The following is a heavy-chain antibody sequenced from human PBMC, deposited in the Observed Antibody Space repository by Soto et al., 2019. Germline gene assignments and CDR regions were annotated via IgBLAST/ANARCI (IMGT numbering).Heavy chain of an antibody. V-gene: IGHV5-51*01. CDR3: ARKRVVLADNYFDY. CDR2: IYPGDSVT. D-gene: IGHD2-2*01. Sequence: PGESLKISCKGSEYSYTSYWIGWVRQMPGKSLEWMGIIYPGDSVTRYSPSFQGQVTISAAKSISTAYLQWSSLKASDTAMYYCARKRVVLADNYFDYWGKGTLVNV. CDR1: EYSYTSYW. J-gene: IGHJ4*02.